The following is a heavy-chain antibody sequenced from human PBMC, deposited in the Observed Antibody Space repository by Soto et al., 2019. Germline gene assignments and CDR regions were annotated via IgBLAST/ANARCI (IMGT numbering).Heavy chain of an antibody. V-gene: IGHV3-23*01. CDR1: GFTFSSYA. CDR2: ISGSGGST. J-gene: IGHJ4*01. CDR3: AKNPYDILTVYFYGRVY. Sequence: GGSLRLSCAASGFTFSSYAMSWVRQAPGKGLEWVSAISGSGGSTYYADSVKGRFTISRDNSKNTLYLQMNSLRAEDTAFYSCAKNPYDILTVYFYGRVYWGQGTLVTVSS. D-gene: IGHD3-9*01.